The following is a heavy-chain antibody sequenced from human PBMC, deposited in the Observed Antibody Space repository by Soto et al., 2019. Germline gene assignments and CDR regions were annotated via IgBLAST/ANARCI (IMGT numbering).Heavy chain of an antibody. CDR2: INAPSTST. CDR1: GFIFSDYG. Sequence: EVHLVESGGGLVQPGGSLRLSCAASGFIFSDYGLTWVRQAPGKGLEWVSHINAPSTSTLYADSVRGRFTISRDNAKNSVSLQMSSLSDGYTAVDYCTRDPEGDLDFDYRGHGNLVTVS. D-gene: IGHD2-21*02. J-gene: IGHJ4*01. CDR3: TRDPEGDLDFDY. V-gene: IGHV3-48*02.